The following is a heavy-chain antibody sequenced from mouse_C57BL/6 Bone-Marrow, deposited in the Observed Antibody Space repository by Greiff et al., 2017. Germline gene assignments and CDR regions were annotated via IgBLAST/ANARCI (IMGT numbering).Heavy chain of an antibody. V-gene: IGHV1-69*01. D-gene: IGHD1-1*02. J-gene: IGHJ3*01. CDR2: IDPSDGCT. CDR3: ARWRGGSDGGFAY. CDR1: GYTFTSYW. Sequence: QVQLQQPGPELVMPGASVKLSCKASGYTFTSYWMNWVKQRPGQGLEWIGEIDPSDGCTNYNQKFKGKSTLTVDKSSSTAYMELRSLTSEDSAVYYCARWRGGSDGGFAYWGQGTLVTVSA.